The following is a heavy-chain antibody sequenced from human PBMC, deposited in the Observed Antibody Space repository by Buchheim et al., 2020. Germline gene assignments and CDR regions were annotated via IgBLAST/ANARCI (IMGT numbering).Heavy chain of an antibody. J-gene: IGHJ6*02. V-gene: IGHV1-69*04. CDR2: IISILGIA. CDR1: GGTFSSYA. CDR3: ARDHVVEDTSHYYGMDV. Sequence: QVQLVQSGAEVKKPGSSVKVSCKASGGTFSSYAISWVRQAPGQGLEWMVRIISILGIANYAQKFQGRVTITADKSTSTAYMELSSLRSEDTAVYYCARDHVVEDTSHYYGMDVWGQGTT. D-gene: IGHD1-26*01.